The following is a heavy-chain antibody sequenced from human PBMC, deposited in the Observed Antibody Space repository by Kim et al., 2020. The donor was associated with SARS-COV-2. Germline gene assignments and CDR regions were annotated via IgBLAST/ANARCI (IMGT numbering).Heavy chain of an antibody. J-gene: IGHJ4*02. D-gene: IGHD1-26*01. Sequence: NTTYAPKLPGRVTMTTDTSTSTAYMELRSLRSDDTAVYYCASGVGALLGYWGQGTLVTVSS. V-gene: IGHV1-18*01. CDR2: NT. CDR3: ASGVGALLGY.